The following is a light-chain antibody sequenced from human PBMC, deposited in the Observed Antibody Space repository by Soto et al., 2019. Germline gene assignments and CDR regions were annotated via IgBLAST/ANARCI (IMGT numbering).Light chain of an antibody. CDR2: EGS. CDR1: ISDVGSYNL. Sequence: QSVLTQPASVSGSPGQSITISCTGTISDVGSYNLVSWYQQHPDKAPKLIIYEGSKRPSGVSNRFSGSKSGNTASLTMSGLQAEDEADYYCCSYAGSTTWVFGGGTKLTVL. J-gene: IGLJ3*02. CDR3: CSYAGSTTWV. V-gene: IGLV2-23*01.